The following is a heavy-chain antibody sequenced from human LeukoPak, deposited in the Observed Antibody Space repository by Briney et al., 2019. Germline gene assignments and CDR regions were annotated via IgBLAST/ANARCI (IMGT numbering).Heavy chain of an antibody. D-gene: IGHD3-22*01. J-gene: IGHJ6*02. CDR3: ASTHSAYDSSGYHYGMDV. CDR2: IYTSGST. CDR1: GGSISSYY. V-gene: IGHV4-4*07. Sequence: PSETLSLTCTVSGGSISSYYWSWIRQPAGKGLEWIGRIYTSGSTNYNPSLKSRVTMSVDTSKNQFSLKLSSVTAADTAVYYCASTHSAYDSSGYHYGMDVWGQGTTVTASS.